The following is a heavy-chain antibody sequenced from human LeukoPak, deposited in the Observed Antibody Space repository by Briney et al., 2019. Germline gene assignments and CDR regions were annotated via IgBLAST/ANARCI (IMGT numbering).Heavy chain of an antibody. CDR2: IYPGDSDT. V-gene: IGHV5-51*01. J-gene: IGHJ4*02. CDR1: GYRFSNYW. CDR3: ARLFTYYYGSGSEGYFDY. Sequence: GESLKISCKGSGYRFSNYWIGWVRQMPGKGLEWMGIIYPGDSDTRYSPSFQGQVTISADKSITTAYLQWSSLKASDTAMYYCARLFTYYYGSGSEGYFDYWGQGTLVTVSS. D-gene: IGHD3-10*01.